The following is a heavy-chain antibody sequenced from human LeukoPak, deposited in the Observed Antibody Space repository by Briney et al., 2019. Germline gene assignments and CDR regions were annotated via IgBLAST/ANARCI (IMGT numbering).Heavy chain of an antibody. Sequence: SETLSLTCAVYGGSFSGYYWSWIRQPPGKGRDWIGEINHSGSTNYNPSLKSRVTISVDTSKNQFSLKLSSVTAADTAVYYCARGGILWWRAFDIWGQGTMVTVSS. CDR3: ARGGILWWRAFDI. D-gene: IGHD2-21*01. CDR1: GGSFSGYY. CDR2: INHSGST. V-gene: IGHV4-34*01. J-gene: IGHJ3*02.